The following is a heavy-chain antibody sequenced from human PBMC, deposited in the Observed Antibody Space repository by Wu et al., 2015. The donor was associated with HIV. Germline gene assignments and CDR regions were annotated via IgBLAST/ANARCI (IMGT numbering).Heavy chain of an antibody. CDR2: IVVGSGAT. Sequence: QMQLVQSGPEVKEPETSMKVSCKASGFTFSSSAMQWVRQARGQRLEWIGWIVVGSGATKYAQKFQQRVTITRDMSTSTTYMEVSSLRPDDTAVYYCAAGDSVTSLSYWGQGTLVTVSS. CDR1: GFTFSSSA. V-gene: IGHV1-58*02. CDR3: AAGDSVTSLSY. D-gene: IGHD4-17*01. J-gene: IGHJ4*02.